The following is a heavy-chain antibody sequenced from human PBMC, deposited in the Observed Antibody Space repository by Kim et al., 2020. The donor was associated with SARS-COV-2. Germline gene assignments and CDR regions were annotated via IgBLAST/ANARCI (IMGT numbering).Heavy chain of an antibody. J-gene: IGHJ4*02. D-gene: IGHD5-12*01. CDR3: ARGSFIVATINY. CDR2: IIPILGIA. Sequence: SVKVSCKASGGTFSSYAISWVRQAPGQGLEWMGRIIPILGIANYAQKFQGRVTITADKSTSTAYMELSSLRSEDTAVYYCARGSFIVATINYWGQGTLVTVSS. CDR1: GGTFSSYA. V-gene: IGHV1-69*04.